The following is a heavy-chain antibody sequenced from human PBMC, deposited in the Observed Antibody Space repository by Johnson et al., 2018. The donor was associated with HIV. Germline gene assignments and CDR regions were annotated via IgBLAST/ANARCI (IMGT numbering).Heavy chain of an antibody. V-gene: IGHV3-9*01. CDR2: ISWNSGSI. CDR3: ARDQLGRLPCAFDI. CDR1: GFTFDDYA. D-gene: IGHD6-13*01. Sequence: VQLVESGGGLAQPGRSLRLSCAASGFTFDDYAMHWVRQAPGKGLEWVSGISWNSGSIGYADSVEGRFTISRDNAKNSLYLQMNSLRAEDTALYYCARDQLGRLPCAFDIWGPGTMVTVSS. J-gene: IGHJ3*02.